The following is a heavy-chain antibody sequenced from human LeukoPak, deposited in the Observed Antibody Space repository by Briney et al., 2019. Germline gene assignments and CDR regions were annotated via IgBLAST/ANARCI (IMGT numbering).Heavy chain of an antibody. Sequence: ASVKVSCKASGYTFSDHYLHWVRQAPGQGLEWMGWMNPKNGDTDFAQKFQGRVTMTRDTSISTAYMELSRLRSDDTAVYYCARVGSDMVRVDYWGQGTLVTVSS. CDR1: GYTFSDHY. J-gene: IGHJ4*02. V-gene: IGHV1-2*02. CDR3: ARVGSDMVRVDY. CDR2: MNPKNGDT. D-gene: IGHD3-10*01.